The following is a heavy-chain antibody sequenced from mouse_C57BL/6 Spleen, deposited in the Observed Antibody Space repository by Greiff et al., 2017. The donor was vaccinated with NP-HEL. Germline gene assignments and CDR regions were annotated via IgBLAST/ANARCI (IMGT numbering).Heavy chain of an antibody. CDR3: ARWTSLGADY. Sequence: QVQLQQPGAELVMPGASVKLSCKASGYTFTSYWMHWVKQRPGQGLEWIGEIDPSDSYTNYNQKFKGKSTLTVDKSSSTAYMQLSSLTSEDSAVYYCARWTSLGADYWGQGTTLTVSS. CDR2: IDPSDSYT. J-gene: IGHJ2*01. CDR1: GYTFTSYW. V-gene: IGHV1-69*01. D-gene: IGHD3-1*01.